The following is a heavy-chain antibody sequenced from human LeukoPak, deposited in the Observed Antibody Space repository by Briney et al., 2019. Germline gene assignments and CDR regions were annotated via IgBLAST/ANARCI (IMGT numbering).Heavy chain of an antibody. Sequence: GGSLRLSCAASGFTFSHFWMSWVRQAPGKGLEWVAVISYDGSNKYYADSVKGRFTISRDNSKNTLYLQMNSLRAEDTAVYYCARDHDSSGYYYVLPSWCDYWGQGTLVTVSS. CDR3: ARDHDSSGYYYVLPSWCDY. CDR2: ISYDGSNK. D-gene: IGHD3-22*01. CDR1: GFTFSHFW. J-gene: IGHJ4*02. V-gene: IGHV3-30-3*01.